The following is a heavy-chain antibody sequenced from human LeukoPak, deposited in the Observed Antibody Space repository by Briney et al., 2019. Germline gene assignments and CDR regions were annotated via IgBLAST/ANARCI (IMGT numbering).Heavy chain of an antibody. V-gene: IGHV1-8*01. D-gene: IGHD2-15*01. CDR3: AGKRRYCSGGSCYSGWWFDP. J-gene: IGHJ5*02. Sequence: ASVKVSCKASGYTFTSYDINWVRQATGQGLEWMGWMNPNSGNTGYAQKFQGRVTMTRNTSISTAYMELSSLRSEDTAVYYCAGKRRYCSGGSCYSGWWFDPWGQGTLVTVSS. CDR1: GYTFTSYD. CDR2: MNPNSGNT.